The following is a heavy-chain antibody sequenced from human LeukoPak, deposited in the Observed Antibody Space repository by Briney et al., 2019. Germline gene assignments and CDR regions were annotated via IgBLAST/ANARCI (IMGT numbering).Heavy chain of an antibody. CDR2: ISSSGSTI. CDR1: EFTFSSYE. CDR3: AREFRYCSGGSCYPRYYYYMDV. D-gene: IGHD2-15*01. Sequence: GGSLRLSCAASEFTFSSYEMNWVRQAPGKGLEWVSYISSSGSTIYYADSVKGRFTISRDNAKNSLYLQMNSLRAEDTAVYYCAREFRYCSGGSCYPRYYYYMDVWGKGTTVTVSS. V-gene: IGHV3-48*03. J-gene: IGHJ6*03.